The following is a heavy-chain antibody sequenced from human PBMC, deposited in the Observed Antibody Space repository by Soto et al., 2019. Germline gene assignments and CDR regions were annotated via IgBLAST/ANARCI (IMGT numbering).Heavy chain of an antibody. CDR2: ISPAGDST. CDR1: GFTFTDYD. J-gene: IGHJ4*02. D-gene: IGHD2-2*01. Sequence: QLLESGGGLVQPGGSLRLSCAASGFTFTDYDMNWVRQAPGKGLEWVSSISPAGDSTYYADSVKGRFTIYRDNSKSTLYLQMNSLRAEDTALYYCESSYKTSWSFGSWGQGTLVTVSS. V-gene: IGHV3-23*01. CDR3: ESSYKTSWSFGS.